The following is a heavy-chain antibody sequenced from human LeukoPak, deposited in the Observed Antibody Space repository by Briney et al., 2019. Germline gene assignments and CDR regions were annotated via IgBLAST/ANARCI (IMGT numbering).Heavy chain of an antibody. D-gene: IGHD6-25*01. Sequence: GGSLRLSCAASGFTFDDYAMHWVRQAPGKGLEWVPGISWNSGTVGYADSVKGRFTISRDNANNSLYLQMNSLRAEDTALYYCAKGRRMDVWGQGTTVTVS. CDR2: ISWNSGTV. CDR3: AKGRRMDV. V-gene: IGHV3-9*01. CDR1: GFTFDDYA. J-gene: IGHJ6*02.